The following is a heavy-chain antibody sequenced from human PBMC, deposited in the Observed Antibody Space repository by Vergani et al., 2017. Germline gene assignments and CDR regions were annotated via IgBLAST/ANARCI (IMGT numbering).Heavy chain of an antibody. J-gene: IGHJ4*02. D-gene: IGHD3-9*01. CDR2: INPSGGHT. CDR1: GYTFSNY. V-gene: IGHV1-46*03. CDR3: ARGDYGILTGYRY. Sequence: QVQVVQSGAEVKKSGASVKVSCKTSGYTFSNYMHWVRQAPGQGLEWLGIINPSGGHTNYAQKSQGRVTMTRDTSTSTFYMALSSLRYEDTAIYYCARGDYGILTGYRYWGQGTLVTVSA.